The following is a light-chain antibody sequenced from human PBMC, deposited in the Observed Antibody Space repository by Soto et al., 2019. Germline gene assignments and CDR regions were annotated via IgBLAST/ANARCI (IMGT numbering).Light chain of an antibody. CDR1: SSNVGGYKF. V-gene: IGLV2-8*01. CDR2: EVS. CDR3: SSYAGSNMGV. Sequence: QSVLTQPPSASGSPGQSVTTSCTGTSSNVGGYKFVSGYQQHPVKAPTLIIYEVSQRPSGVPDRFSVSKSGDTAYLTVSGLRAEDEADYYCSSYAGSNMGVFGSGTKLTVL. J-gene: IGLJ1*01.